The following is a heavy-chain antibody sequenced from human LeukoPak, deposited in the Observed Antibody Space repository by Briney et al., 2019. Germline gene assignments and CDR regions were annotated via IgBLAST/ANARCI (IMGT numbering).Heavy chain of an antibody. CDR2: IHVIGST. Sequence: PPETLSLTCTVSGGAISSDYWSWSWQPPGKGLEWIGYIHVIGSTNYNPSLKSRVAISLDASKNQFSLKVSSITAADTAVYYCARASLRLGELSRWGQGTLATVSS. CDR3: ARASLRLGELSR. J-gene: IGHJ4*02. D-gene: IGHD3-16*01. V-gene: IGHV4-59*08. CDR1: GGAISSDY.